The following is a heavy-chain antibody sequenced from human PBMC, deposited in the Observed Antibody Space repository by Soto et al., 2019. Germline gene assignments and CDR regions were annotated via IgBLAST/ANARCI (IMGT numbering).Heavy chain of an antibody. CDR2: IKQDGSEK. CDR3: ARLRQPHGDGMDV. V-gene: IGHV3-7*01. D-gene: IGHD4-17*01. J-gene: IGHJ6*02. Sequence: QPGGSLRLSCAASGFTFSSYWMSWVRQAPGKGLEWVANIKQDGSEKYYVDSVKGRFTISRDNAENSLDLQMNSLRVEDTAVYYCARLRQPHGDGMDVWGQGTTVTVSS. CDR1: GFTFSSYW.